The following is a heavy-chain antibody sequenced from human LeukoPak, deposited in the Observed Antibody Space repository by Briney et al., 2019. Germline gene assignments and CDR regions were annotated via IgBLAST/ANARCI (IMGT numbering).Heavy chain of an antibody. Sequence: ASVTVSCTASGYTFTSYGISGVRQAPGQGLEWMGWISAYNGNTNYAQKLQGRVTITTDTSTSTAYMELRSLRSDDTAVYYCAREARYCSGGSCSFLDYWGQGTLVTVSS. J-gene: IGHJ4*02. CDR3: AREARYCSGGSCSFLDY. V-gene: IGHV1-18*01. CDR2: ISAYNGNT. D-gene: IGHD2-15*01. CDR1: GYTFTSYG.